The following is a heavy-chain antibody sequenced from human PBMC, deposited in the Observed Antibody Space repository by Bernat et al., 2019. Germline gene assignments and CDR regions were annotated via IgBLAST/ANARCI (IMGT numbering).Heavy chain of an antibody. D-gene: IGHD6-19*01. CDR1: GFTFSSYA. V-gene: IGHV3-30*01. CDR3: ARYSGRYWGPIDY. Sequence: QVQLVESGGGVVQPWRSLRLSCAASGFTFSSYAMHWVRQAPGKGLEWVAVISYDGSNKYYADSVKGRFTISRDNSKNTLYLQMNSLRAEDTAVYYCARYSGRYWGPIDYWGQGTLVTVSS. J-gene: IGHJ4*02. CDR2: ISYDGSNK.